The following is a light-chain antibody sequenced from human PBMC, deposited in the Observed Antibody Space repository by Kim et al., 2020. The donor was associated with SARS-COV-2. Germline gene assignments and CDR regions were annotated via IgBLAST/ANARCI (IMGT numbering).Light chain of an antibody. Sequence: GQKVTISCSGSRSNLGKNYVSWYQHLPGTAPKLLIYDDNKRPPGIPARFSGSKSGTSATLAITGLQTRDEADYYCSAWDDSLTAVLFGGGTQLTVL. J-gene: IGLJ2*01. CDR1: RSNLGKNY. CDR2: DDN. CDR3: SAWDDSLTAVL. V-gene: IGLV1-51*01.